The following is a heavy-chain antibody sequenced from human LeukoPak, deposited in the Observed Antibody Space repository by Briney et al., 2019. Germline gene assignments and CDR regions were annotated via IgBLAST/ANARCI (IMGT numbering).Heavy chain of an antibody. CDR3: AREGYYGSGSYGY. J-gene: IGHJ4*02. CDR2: IIPIFGTA. CDR1: GGTFSSYA. V-gene: IGHV1-69*05. D-gene: IGHD3-10*01. Sequence: SVKVSCKASGGTFSSYAISWVRQAPGQGLEWMGGIIPIFGTANYAQKFQGRVTITTDESTSTAYMELSSLRSEDTAVYYCAREGYYGSGSYGYWGQGTLVTVSS.